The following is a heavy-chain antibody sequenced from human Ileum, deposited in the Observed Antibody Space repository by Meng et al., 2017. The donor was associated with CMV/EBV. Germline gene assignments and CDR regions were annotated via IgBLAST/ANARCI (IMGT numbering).Heavy chain of an antibody. CDR1: GFSFSYYA. CDR2: ISNTGGSR. J-gene: IGHJ4*02. CDR3: ARDPATSFGVFYLDY. Sequence: SGFSFSYYASHWVRQAPGKGLEWVSYISNTGGSRYYADSLKGRFTISRDNAKNSVYLQMNSLGADDTAVYYCARDPATSFGVFYLDYWGRGTLVTVSS. D-gene: IGHD3-3*01. V-gene: IGHV3-21*01.